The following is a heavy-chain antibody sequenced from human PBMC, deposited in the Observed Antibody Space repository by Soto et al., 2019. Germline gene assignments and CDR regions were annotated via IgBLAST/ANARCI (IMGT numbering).Heavy chain of an antibody. CDR2: INSDGSST. J-gene: IGHJ4*02. CDR3: ARAEIYCTNGVCYPTYYFDY. CDR1: GFTFSSYW. V-gene: IGHV3-74*01. D-gene: IGHD2-8*01. Sequence: QTGGSLRLSCAASGFTFSSYWMHWVRQAPGKGLVWVSRINSDGSSTSYADSVKGRFTISRDNAKNTLYLQMNSLRAEDTAVYYCARAEIYCTNGVCYPTYYFDYWGQGTLVTVSS.